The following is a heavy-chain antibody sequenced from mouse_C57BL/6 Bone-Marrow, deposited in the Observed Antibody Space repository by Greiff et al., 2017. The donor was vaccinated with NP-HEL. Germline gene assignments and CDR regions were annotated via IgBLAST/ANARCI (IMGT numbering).Heavy chain of an antibody. Sequence: QVQLQQPGAELVKPGASVKLSCKASGYTFTSYWMHWVKQRPGQGLEWIGMIHPNSGSTNYNEKFKSKATLTVDKSSSTAYMQLSSLTSEDSAGYYCARRGYGSRADDWGQGTTLTVSS. D-gene: IGHD3-1*01. CDR1: GYTFTSYW. J-gene: IGHJ2*01. CDR3: ARRGYGSRADD. CDR2: IHPNSGST. V-gene: IGHV1-64*01.